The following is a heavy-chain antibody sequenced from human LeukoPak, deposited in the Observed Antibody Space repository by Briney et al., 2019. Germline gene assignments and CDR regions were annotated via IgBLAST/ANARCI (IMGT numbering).Heavy chain of an antibody. CDR2: IRYDGSNK. CDR3: AKDSTPGVMITFGGVIVNHFDY. V-gene: IGHV3-30*02. CDR1: GFSFNSFG. Sequence: GGSLRLSCAASGFSFNSFGMHWVRQAPGKGLEWVAFIRYDGSNKYYADSVKGRFTISRDNSKNTLYLQMNSLRAEDTAVYYCAKDSTPGVMITFGGVIVNHFDYWGQGTLVTVSS. J-gene: IGHJ4*02. D-gene: IGHD3-16*02.